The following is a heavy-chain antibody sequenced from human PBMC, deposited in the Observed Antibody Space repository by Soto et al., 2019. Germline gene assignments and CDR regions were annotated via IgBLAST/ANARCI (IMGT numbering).Heavy chain of an antibody. J-gene: IGHJ3*02. Sequence: ASVKVSCKASGGTFSSYGISWVRQAPGQGLEWMGGIIPIFGTANYAQKFQGRVTITADESTSTAYMELSSLRSEDTAVYYCARVGCSGGSCYSGFGAFDIWGQGTMVTVSS. V-gene: IGHV1-69*13. D-gene: IGHD2-15*01. CDR3: ARVGCSGGSCYSGFGAFDI. CDR2: IIPIFGTA. CDR1: GGTFSSYG.